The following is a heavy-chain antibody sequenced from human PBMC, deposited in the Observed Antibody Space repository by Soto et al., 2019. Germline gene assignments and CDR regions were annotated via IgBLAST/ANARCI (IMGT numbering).Heavy chain of an antibody. Sequence: GGSMRLSSAASGFTFSSYAMSWVRQAPGKGLEWVSAISGSGGSTYYADSVKGRFTISRDNSKNTLYLQMNSLRAEDTAVYYCAKRENTGDREDYWGQGTLVTVSS. J-gene: IGHJ4*02. V-gene: IGHV3-23*01. CDR2: ISGSGGST. CDR3: AKRENTGDREDY. CDR1: GFTFSSYA. D-gene: IGHD7-27*01.